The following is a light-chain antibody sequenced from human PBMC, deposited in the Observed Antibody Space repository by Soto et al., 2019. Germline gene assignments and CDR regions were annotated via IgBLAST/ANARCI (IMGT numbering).Light chain of an antibody. J-gene: IGLJ2*01. CDR2: AVS. Sequence: QSALTQPASVSGSPGQSITISCTGTSSDVGGYNYVSWYQQHPGEAPKLMIYAVSNRPSGVSSRFSGSKSDNAASLTISGLQAEDEADYYCSSFTSRATVVFGGGTQLTVL. CDR3: SSFTSRATVV. V-gene: IGLV2-14*03. CDR1: SSDVGGYNY.